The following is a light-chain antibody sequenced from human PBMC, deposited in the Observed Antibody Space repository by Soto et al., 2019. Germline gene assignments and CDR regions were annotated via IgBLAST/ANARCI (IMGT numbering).Light chain of an antibody. CDR3: QQHNDCPFA. CDR2: AAS. CDR1: QSIFSY. J-gene: IGKJ5*01. Sequence: DIVLTQSPATLSASVGDRVTISCRASQSIFSYLVWYQQRPGKAPKLLIYAASTLESGIPSRFSGSGSGTEFTLTISSLQPEDSASYYCQQHNDCPFAFGLGTRLEIK. V-gene: IGKV1-9*01.